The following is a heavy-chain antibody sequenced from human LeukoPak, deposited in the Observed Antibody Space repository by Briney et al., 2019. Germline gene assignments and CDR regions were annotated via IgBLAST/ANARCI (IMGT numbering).Heavy chain of an antibody. Sequence: ASVKVSCKASGYTFTSYGISWVRQAPGQGLEWMGWISAYNGNTNYAQKLQGRVTMTTDTSTSTAYMELRSLRSDDTAVYYCARVGGYSPSSTGGNAFDIWGQGTMVTVSS. CDR3: ARVGGYSPSSTGGNAFDI. CDR2: ISAYNGNT. J-gene: IGHJ3*02. D-gene: IGHD6-6*01. CDR1: GYTFTSYG. V-gene: IGHV1-18*01.